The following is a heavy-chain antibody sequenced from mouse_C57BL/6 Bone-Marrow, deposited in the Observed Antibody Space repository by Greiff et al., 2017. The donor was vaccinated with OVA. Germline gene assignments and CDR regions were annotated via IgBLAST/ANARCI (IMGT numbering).Heavy chain of an antibody. Sequence: QVQLQQPGAELVKPGASVKLSCKASGYTFTSYWMQWVKQRPGQGLEWIGEIDPSDSYTNYNQKFKGKATLTVDTSSSTAYMQLSSLTSEDSAVYYCARLLYSNNWYFDVWGTGTTVTVSA. V-gene: IGHV1-50*01. D-gene: IGHD2-5*01. CDR1: GYTFTSYW. CDR3: ARLLYSNNWYFDV. J-gene: IGHJ1*03. CDR2: IDPSDSYT.